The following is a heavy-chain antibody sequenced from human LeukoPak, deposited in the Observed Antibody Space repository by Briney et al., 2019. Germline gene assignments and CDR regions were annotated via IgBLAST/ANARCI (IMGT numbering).Heavy chain of an antibody. CDR2: MKRNSSNT. D-gene: IGHD1-26*01. Sequence: ASVTVSFKASGYTFTNYDINWLRQAAGQGLEWMGWMKRNSSNTGYAQKFQGRVTMTRNTSISTAYMELSSLRSEDTAVYYCARTARDGIDYWGQGTLVTVSS. CDR1: GYTFTNYD. CDR3: ARTARDGIDY. V-gene: IGHV1-8*01. J-gene: IGHJ4*02.